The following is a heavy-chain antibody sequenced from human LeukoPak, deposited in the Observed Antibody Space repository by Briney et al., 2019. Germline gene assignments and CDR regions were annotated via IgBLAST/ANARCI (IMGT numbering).Heavy chain of an antibody. V-gene: IGHV3-23*01. CDR1: GFTFTTDA. CDR2: ISNTGGNT. J-gene: IGHJ3*02. CDR3: AKDGGI. Sequence: GSLRLSCAASGFTFTTDAMTRGRPAPRKGLEWVSAISNTGGNTYYADSVKGRFTISRDNSKNTLYLQMNSLRAEDTAVYYCAKDGGIWGQGTMVTVSS. D-gene: IGHD3-3*01.